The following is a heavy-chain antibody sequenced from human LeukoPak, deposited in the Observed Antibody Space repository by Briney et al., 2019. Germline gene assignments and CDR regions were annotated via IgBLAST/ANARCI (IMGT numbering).Heavy chain of an antibody. J-gene: IGHJ3*02. CDR2: IIPIFGTA. D-gene: IGHD1-7*01. CDR1: GYTFTSYA. V-gene: IGHV1-69*05. Sequence: ASVKVSCKASGYTFTSYAMNWVRQAPGQGLEWMGGIIPIFGTANYAQKFQGRVTITTDESTSTAYMELSSLRSEDTAVYYCASSYNWNYMSYDAFDIWGQGTMVTVSS. CDR3: ASSYNWNYMSYDAFDI.